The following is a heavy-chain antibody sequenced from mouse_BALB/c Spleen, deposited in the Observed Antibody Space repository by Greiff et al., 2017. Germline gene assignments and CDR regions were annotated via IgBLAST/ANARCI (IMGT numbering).Heavy chain of an antibody. CDR3: AREGLRPYFDC. V-gene: IGHV1S41*01. J-gene: IGHJ2*01. CDR2: IAPGSGST. D-gene: IGHD2-4*01. Sequence: DLVKPGASVKLSCKASGYTFTSYWINWIKQRPGQGLEWIGRIAPGSGSTYYNEMFKGKATLTVDTSSSTAYIQLSSLSSEDSAVYFCAREGLRPYFDCWGRGTTLTVSS. CDR1: GYTFTSYW.